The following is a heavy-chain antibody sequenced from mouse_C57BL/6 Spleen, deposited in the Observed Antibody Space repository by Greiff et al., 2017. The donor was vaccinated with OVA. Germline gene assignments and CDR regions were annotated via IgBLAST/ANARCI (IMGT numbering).Heavy chain of an antibody. Sequence: EVKLQESGPGLVKPSQSLSLTCSVTGYSITSGYYWNWIRQFPGNKLEWMGYISYDGSNNYNPSLKNRISITRDTSKNQFFLKLNSVTTEDTATYYCARGAYYSNYYFDYWGQGTTLTVSS. CDR1: GYSITSGYY. D-gene: IGHD2-5*01. J-gene: IGHJ2*01. CDR3: ARGAYYSNYYFDY. CDR2: ISYDGSN. V-gene: IGHV3-6*01.